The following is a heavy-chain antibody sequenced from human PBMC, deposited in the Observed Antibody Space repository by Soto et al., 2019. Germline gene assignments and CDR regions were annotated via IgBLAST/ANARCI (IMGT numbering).Heavy chain of an antibody. CDR1: GFTFSNYD. Sequence: TGGSLRLSCAASGFTFSNYDINWVRQAPGKGPEWISHISSSGGIIYYADSVKGRFTISRDNAKNSLYLQMNSLRGEDTAVYCCAREGSVSSSDYYAYYYGMDVWGQGTTVTVSS. V-gene: IGHV3-48*03. CDR2: ISSSGGII. D-gene: IGHD3-10*01. J-gene: IGHJ6*02. CDR3: AREGSVSSSDYYAYYYGMDV.